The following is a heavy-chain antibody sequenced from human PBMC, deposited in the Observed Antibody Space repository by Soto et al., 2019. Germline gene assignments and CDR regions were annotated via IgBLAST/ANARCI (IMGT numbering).Heavy chain of an antibody. CDR2: FDPEDGET. V-gene: IGHV1-24*01. J-gene: IGHJ4*02. CDR3: ATVPEAAYYDSTSKDYFDY. D-gene: IGHD3-22*01. CDR1: GYTLTELS. Sequence: ASVKVSCKVSGYTLTELSMHWVRQAPGKGLEWMGGFDPEDGETIYAQKFQGRVTMTEDTSTDTAYMELSSLRSEDTAVYYCATVPEAAYYDSTSKDYFDYWGQGTLVTVSS.